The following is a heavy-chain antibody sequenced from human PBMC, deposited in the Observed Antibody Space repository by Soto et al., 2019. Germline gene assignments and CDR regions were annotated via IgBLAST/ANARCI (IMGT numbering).Heavy chain of an antibody. D-gene: IGHD3-3*01. CDR2: ISSSSSTI. Sequence: PGGPLRLSCAASGFTFSSYSMNWVRQAPGKGLEWVSYISSSSSTIYYADSVKGRFTISRDNAKNSLYLQMNSLRDEDTAVYYCARAGTYYDFWSGYFTFDYWGQGTLVTVSS. CDR1: GFTFSSYS. J-gene: IGHJ4*02. CDR3: ARAGTYYDFWSGYFTFDY. V-gene: IGHV3-48*02.